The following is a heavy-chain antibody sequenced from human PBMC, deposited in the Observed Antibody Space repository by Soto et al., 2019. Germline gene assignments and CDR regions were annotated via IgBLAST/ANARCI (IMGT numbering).Heavy chain of an antibody. CDR1: GDSVSSTSAA. Sequence: QALSLPCAISGDSVSSTSAACSLIRQSPSRGLEWLGRTYYRSKWYSDYAVSVKSRITINPDTSKNQYSLQLNSVTPEDTAVYYCARGSYYSGWVWGQGTLVTVSS. CDR3: ARGSYYSGWV. CDR2: TYYRSKWYS. J-gene: IGHJ4*02. V-gene: IGHV6-1*01. D-gene: IGHD6-19*01.